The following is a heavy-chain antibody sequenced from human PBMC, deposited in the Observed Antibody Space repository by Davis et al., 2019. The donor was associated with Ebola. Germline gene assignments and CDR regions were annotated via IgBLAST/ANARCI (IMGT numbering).Heavy chain of an antibody. D-gene: IGHD6-13*01. CDR1: GGSISSYY. J-gene: IGHJ6*02. CDR3: ARGPIAAAGTYYYYYGMDV. V-gene: IGHV4-59*12. Sequence: SETLSLTCTVSGGSISSYYWSWIRQPPGKGLEWIGYIYYSGSTNYNPSLKSRVTISVDTSKNQFSLKLSSVTAADTAVYYCARGPIAAAGTYYYYYGMDVWGQGTTVTVSS. CDR2: IYYSGST.